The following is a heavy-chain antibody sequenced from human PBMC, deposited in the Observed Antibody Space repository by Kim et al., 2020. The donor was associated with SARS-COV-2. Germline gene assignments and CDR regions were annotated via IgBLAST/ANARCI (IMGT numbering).Heavy chain of an antibody. Sequence: SETLSLTCDVYSASFSSDYWSWIRQPPGKGLEWIGEINHSANTNYNPSLKSRVSISIDTSKNQFSLKMSSVTAADPAVYYCARVTRFPDAFDIWGQGTMVTVSS. CDR1: SASFSSDY. V-gene: IGHV4-34*01. D-gene: IGHD3-10*01. CDR2: INHSANT. CDR3: ARVTRFPDAFDI. J-gene: IGHJ3*02.